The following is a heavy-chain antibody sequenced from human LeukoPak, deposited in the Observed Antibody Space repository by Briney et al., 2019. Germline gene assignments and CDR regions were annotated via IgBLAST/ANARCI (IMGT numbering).Heavy chain of an antibody. CDR1: GGSFSGYY. D-gene: IGHD2-2*03. Sequence: SETLSLTCAVHGGSFSGYYWSWIRQPPGKGLEWIGEINHSGRTNYNPSLKSRVTISVDTYKNQYSLKLSSVTAADTAVYYCARGRVDIVVVPAAMSRYFDYWGQGTLVTVSS. CDR2: INHSGRT. V-gene: IGHV4-34*01. J-gene: IGHJ4*02. CDR3: ARGRVDIVVVPAAMSRYFDY.